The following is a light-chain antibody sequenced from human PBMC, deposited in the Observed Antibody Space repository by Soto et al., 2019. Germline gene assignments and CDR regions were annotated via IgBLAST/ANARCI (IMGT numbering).Light chain of an antibody. CDR2: ANK. V-gene: IGLV1-40*01. CDR3: QSYDTRLSGPVV. CDR1: SSNIGAGYG. Sequence: QSVLTQPPSVSGAPGQRVTISCTGSSSNIGAGYGVHWYQRLPGTAPKLLIYANKNRPSGVPDRFSGSKSGTSASLVITDLQTEDEADNYCQSYDTRLSGPVVFVGGTKVTVL. J-gene: IGLJ2*01.